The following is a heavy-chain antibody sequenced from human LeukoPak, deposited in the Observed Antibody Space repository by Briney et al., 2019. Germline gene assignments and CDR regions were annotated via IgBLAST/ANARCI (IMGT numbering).Heavy chain of an antibody. CDR1: GGTFSSYA. V-gene: IGHV1-69*05. Sequence: SSVKVSCKASGGTFSSYAISWVRQAPGHGLGWMGRIIPIFGTANYAQKFQGRVTITTDESTSTAYIDLSSLRSEDTAVYYCAIRSNCSGGSCYALDFDYWGQGTLVTVSS. J-gene: IGHJ4*02. CDR2: IIPIFGTA. CDR3: AIRSNCSGGSCYALDFDY. D-gene: IGHD2-15*01.